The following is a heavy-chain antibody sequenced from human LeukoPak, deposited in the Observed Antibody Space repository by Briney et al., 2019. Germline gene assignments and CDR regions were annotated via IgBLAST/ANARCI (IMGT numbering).Heavy chain of an antibody. J-gene: IGHJ4*02. V-gene: IGHV1-18*01. CDR3: ARDNLTGELPPTFDY. D-gene: IGHD1-26*01. CDR2: VGTYTGNT. CDR1: GYTFTTYG. Sequence: GASVKVSCKASGYTFTTYGISWVRQAPGQGLEWMGWVGTYTGNTNYAQKVQGRATMTTDTSTTTAYMELRSLRSDDTAVYYCARDNLTGELPPTFDYWGQGTLVTVSS.